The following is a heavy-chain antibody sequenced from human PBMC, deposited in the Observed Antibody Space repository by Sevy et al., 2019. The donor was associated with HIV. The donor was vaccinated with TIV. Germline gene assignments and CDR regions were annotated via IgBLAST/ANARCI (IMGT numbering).Heavy chain of an antibody. V-gene: IGHV3-11*06. CDR1: GFTFSDYY. Sequence: GGSLRLSCAASGFTFSDYYMSWIRQAPGKGLEWVSYISSSSSYTNYADSVKGRFTISRDNAKNSLYLQMNSLRAEDTAVYYCASLAGGATTRNYYYMDVWDKGTTVTVSS. J-gene: IGHJ6*03. CDR3: ASLAGGATTRNYYYMDV. CDR2: ISSSSSYT. D-gene: IGHD1-26*01.